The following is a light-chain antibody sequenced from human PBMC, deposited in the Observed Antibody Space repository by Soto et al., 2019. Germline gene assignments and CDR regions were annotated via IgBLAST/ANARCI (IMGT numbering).Light chain of an antibody. CDR2: DAS. J-gene: IGKJ5*01. Sequence: DIPMTQSPSTLSASVGDXVTIPCRASQSISSWLAWYQQKPGKAPKIMIYDASNLESGVPSRFSGSGSGTEFTLTISSLQPDDVATYYCQQYNSYPITFGQGTRLEIK. CDR1: QSISSW. V-gene: IGKV1-5*01. CDR3: QQYNSYPIT.